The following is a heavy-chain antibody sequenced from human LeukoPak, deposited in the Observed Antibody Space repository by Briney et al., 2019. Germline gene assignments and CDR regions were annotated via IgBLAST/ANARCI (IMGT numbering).Heavy chain of an antibody. CDR1: GFTFSNYA. CDR2: ISGSGGST. J-gene: IGHJ4*02. CDR3: AKTMGAIDHDY. V-gene: IGHV3-23*01. Sequence: GGSLRLSCEASGFTFSNYAMTWVRQAPGKGLEWVSTISGSGGSTYYADSVKGRFTISRDNSKNTLYLQMNILRAEDTAVYYCAKTMGAIDHDYWGQGTLVTVSS. D-gene: IGHD1-26*01.